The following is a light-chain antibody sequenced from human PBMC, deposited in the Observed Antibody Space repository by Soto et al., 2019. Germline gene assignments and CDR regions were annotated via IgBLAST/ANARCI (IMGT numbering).Light chain of an antibody. Sequence: QPVLTQPPSASGTPGQRVTISCSGSSSNIGTNYVYWYQQLPGTAPKLLIYRNYQRPSGVPDRFSGSKSGTSASLAISGLRSEDEAAYYGAAWDDSPSGVVFGGGTKVTVL. CDR2: RNY. J-gene: IGLJ2*01. CDR3: AAWDDSPSGVV. CDR1: SSNIGTNY. V-gene: IGLV1-47*01.